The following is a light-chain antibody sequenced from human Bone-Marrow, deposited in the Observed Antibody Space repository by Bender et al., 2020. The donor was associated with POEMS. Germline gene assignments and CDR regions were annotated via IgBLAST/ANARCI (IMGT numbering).Light chain of an antibody. CDR2: DDS. CDR1: NIGSES. Sequence: SYVLTQPPSVSVAPGKTARIICGGNNIGSESVHWYQQKPGQAPVLVVYDDSDRPSGIPERFSGSNSGNTATLTISRVEAVDEADYYCQVWDSSSDHPVFGGGTKLTVL. CDR3: QVWDSSSDHPV. J-gene: IGLJ2*01. V-gene: IGLV3-21*03.